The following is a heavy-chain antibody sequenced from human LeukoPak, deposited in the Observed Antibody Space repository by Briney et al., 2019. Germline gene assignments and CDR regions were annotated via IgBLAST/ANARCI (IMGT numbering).Heavy chain of an antibody. J-gene: IGHJ4*02. CDR1: GGTFSSYP. Sequence: SVKVSCKASGGTFSSYPFTWVRQAPGQGLEWMGEITPIFGAANYAQTFQGRVTITADESTSTVFMELSSLRSEDTAVYYCAKGIYDYVWGSYYFDYWGQGTLVTVSS. CDR2: ITPIFGAA. V-gene: IGHV1-69*13. CDR3: AKGIYDYVWGSYYFDY. D-gene: IGHD3-16*01.